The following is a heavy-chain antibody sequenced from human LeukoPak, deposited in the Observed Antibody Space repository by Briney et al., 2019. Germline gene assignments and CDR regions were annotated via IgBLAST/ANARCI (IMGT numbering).Heavy chain of an antibody. CDR3: ARDRERRDGYNDNWYFDI. D-gene: IGHD5-24*01. Sequence: SETLSLTCTVSGGSISSYYWSWIRQPPGKGLEWIGYIYYSGSTNYNPSLKSRVTISVDTSKNQFSLKLSSVTAADTAVYYCARDRERRDGYNDNWYFDIWGRGTLVTVSS. CDR2: IYYSGST. J-gene: IGHJ2*01. CDR1: GGSISSYY. V-gene: IGHV4-59*01.